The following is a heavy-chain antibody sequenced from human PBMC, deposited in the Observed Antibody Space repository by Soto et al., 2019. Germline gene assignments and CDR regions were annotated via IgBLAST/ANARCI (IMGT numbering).Heavy chain of an antibody. J-gene: IGHJ4*02. CDR1: GGSISSGDYY. Sequence: PSETLSLTCTVSGGSISSGDYYWSWIRQPPGKGLEWIGYIYYSGSTYYNPSLKSRVTISVDTSKNQFSLKLSSVTAADTAVYYCARTSIAVAGPGYYFDYLGQGTLVTVSS. CDR3: ARTSIAVAGPGYYFDY. D-gene: IGHD6-19*01. V-gene: IGHV4-30-4*01. CDR2: IYYSGST.